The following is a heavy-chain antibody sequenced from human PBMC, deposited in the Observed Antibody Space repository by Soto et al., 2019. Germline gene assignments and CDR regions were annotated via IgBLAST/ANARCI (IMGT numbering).Heavy chain of an antibody. J-gene: IGHJ1*01. CDR3: AKTGSSWYFGDFQH. Sequence: WGSLLLSCAASVFTFSSYAMSWVRQAPGKGLDWVSAISGSGGSTYYADSVKGRFTISRDNSKNTLYLQMNSLRAEDTAVYYCAKTGSSWYFGDFQHWGQGTLVTVSS. D-gene: IGHD6-13*01. CDR1: VFTFSSYA. CDR2: ISGSGGST. V-gene: IGHV3-23*01.